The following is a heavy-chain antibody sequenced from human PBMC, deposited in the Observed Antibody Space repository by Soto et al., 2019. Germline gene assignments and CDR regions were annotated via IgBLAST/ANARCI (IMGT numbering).Heavy chain of an antibody. D-gene: IGHD3-9*01. CDR3: ARDLGAIYDILPGYGMDV. Sequence: QVQLVQSGAEVKKPGASVKVSCKASGYTFTSYGISWVRQAPGQGLEWMGWISAYNGNTNYAQKLQGRVTMTTDTSKSTAYMELRSLRSDDTAVYYCARDLGAIYDILPGYGMDVWGQGTTVTVSS. CDR1: GYTFTSYG. V-gene: IGHV1-18*01. CDR2: ISAYNGNT. J-gene: IGHJ6*02.